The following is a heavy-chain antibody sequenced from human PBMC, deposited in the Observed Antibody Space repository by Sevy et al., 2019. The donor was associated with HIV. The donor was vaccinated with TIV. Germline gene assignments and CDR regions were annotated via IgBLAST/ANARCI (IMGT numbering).Heavy chain of an antibody. CDR2: ISTSRST. V-gene: IGHV4-61*02. D-gene: IGHD5-12*01. CDR1: GGSIGSGSYY. Sequence: SETLSLTCAVSGGSIGSGSYYWSWIRQPAGKGLEWIGRISTSRSTNYNPSLKSRVTISVDTSKNQFSLKLSSVTAADTAVYYCAGTAPGRDGYNFHHAYDIWGQGTMVTVSS. J-gene: IGHJ3*02. CDR3: AGTAPGRDGYNFHHAYDI.